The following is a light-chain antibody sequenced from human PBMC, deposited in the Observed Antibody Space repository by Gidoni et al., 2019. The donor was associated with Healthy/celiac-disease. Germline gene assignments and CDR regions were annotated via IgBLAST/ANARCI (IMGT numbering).Light chain of an antibody. CDR2: AAS. J-gene: IGKJ4*01. CDR1: QSISSY. CDR3: QQSYSTPLT. Sequence: DIQMTQSPSSLSASVGDRVTITCRASQSISSYLNWYQQKPGKDPKLLIYAASSLQSGVPSRFSGSGSGTDFTLTISSLQPEDFATYYCQQSYSTPLTFXGGTKVEIK. V-gene: IGKV1-39*01.